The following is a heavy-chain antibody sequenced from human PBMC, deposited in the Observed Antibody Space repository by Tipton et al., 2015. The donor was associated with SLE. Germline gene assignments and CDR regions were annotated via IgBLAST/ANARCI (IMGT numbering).Heavy chain of an antibody. CDR2: IYTSGST. CDR3: ARNALDTAYYFDY. CDR1: GGSISSGSYY. V-gene: IGHV4-61*02. Sequence: TLSLTCTVSGGSISSGSYYWSWIRQPAGKGLEWIGRIYTSGSTNYNPSLKSRVTISVDTSKNQFSLKLSSVTAADTAVYYCARNALDTAYYFDYWGQGTLVTVSS. J-gene: IGHJ4*02. D-gene: IGHD5-18*01.